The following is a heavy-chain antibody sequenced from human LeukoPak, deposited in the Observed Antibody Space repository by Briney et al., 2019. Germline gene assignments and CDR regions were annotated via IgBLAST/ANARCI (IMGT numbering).Heavy chain of an antibody. CDR1: GFTFSSYW. V-gene: IGHV3-7*01. CDR3: ARAKGSYYYGMDV. J-gene: IGHJ6*02. CDR2: IKQDGSEK. Sequence: GGSLRLSCAASGFTFSSYWISWVRQAPGKGLEWVANIKQDGSEKYYVDSVKGRFTISRDNAKNSLYLQMNSLRAEDTAVYYCARAKGSYYYGMDVWGQETTVTVSS.